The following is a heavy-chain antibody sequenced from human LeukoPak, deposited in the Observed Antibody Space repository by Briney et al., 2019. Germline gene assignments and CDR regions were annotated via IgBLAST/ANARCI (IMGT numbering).Heavy chain of an antibody. CDR2: IYYSGST. CDR3: SRGALSKYFDRCCPPEA. CDR1: GGSISSGSYF. V-gene: IGHV4-39*07. J-gene: IGHJ5*02. Sequence: SETLSLTCTVSGGSISSGSYFWGWIRQPPGKGLEWIGSIYYSGSTYYNPSLKSRVTILLDTSKNQFSLKVNSVTAADTAVYYWSRGALSKYFDRCCPPEAWGQGTLVTVSS. D-gene: IGHD3-9*01.